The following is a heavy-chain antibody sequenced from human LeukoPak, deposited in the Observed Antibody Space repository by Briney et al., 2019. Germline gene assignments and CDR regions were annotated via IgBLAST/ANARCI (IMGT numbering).Heavy chain of an antibody. CDR2: INPSGGST. J-gene: IGHJ4*02. Sequence: ASVKVSCKASGYTFTSYYMHWVRQAPGQGLEWMGIINPSGGSTSYAQKFQGRVTMTRDTSTSTVYMELSSLRFEDTAVYYCARDVGYCSSTSCYGYYYFDYWGQGTLVTVSS. V-gene: IGHV1-46*01. D-gene: IGHD2-2*01. CDR1: GYTFTSYY. CDR3: ARDVGYCSSTSCYGYYYFDY.